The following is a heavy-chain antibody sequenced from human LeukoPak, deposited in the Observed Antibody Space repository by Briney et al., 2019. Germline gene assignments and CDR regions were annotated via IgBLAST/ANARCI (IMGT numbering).Heavy chain of an antibody. CDR3: ARRATYSGYED. Sequence: PSETLSLTCTVSGGSISSSRDSWGWIRQPPGKGLEWIGSIYYSGSTYYNPSLKSRVIISIDTSKNQFSLKLSSVTAADTAVFYCARRATYSGYEDWGQGTLVTVSS. CDR1: GGSISSSRDS. V-gene: IGHV4-39*07. D-gene: IGHD5-12*01. CDR2: IYYSGST. J-gene: IGHJ4*02.